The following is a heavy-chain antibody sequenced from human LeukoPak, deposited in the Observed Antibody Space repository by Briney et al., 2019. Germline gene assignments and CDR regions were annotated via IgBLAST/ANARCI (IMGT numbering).Heavy chain of an antibody. V-gene: IGHV3-74*01. D-gene: IGHD3-3*01. J-gene: IGHJ4*02. CDR3: ARGTLFWRGADY. CDR2: MNSDGSIT. Sequence: GGSLRLSCAASGFTFSSHWMHWVRQVPGKGLVWVSRMNSDGSITSYADSVKGRFTISRDNAKNMLHLQMNSLRAEDTAVYYCARGTLFWRGADYWGQGTLVTVSS. CDR1: GFTFSSHW.